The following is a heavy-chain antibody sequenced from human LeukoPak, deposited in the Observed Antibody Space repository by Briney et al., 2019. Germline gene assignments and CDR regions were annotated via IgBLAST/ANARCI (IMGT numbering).Heavy chain of an antibody. CDR2: IHYTGNT. CDR3: ARDGAGMTGTGLDY. D-gene: IGHD3-9*01. Sequence: SETLSLTCTVSNGSINFVSYYWSWIRQPPGKGLEWLGYIHYTGNTIYNPSLKSRVTISMDTAKDQFSLKVSSVTAADTAVYYCARDGAGMTGTGLDYWGQGILATVSS. CDR1: NGSINFVSYY. V-gene: IGHV4-61*01. J-gene: IGHJ4*02.